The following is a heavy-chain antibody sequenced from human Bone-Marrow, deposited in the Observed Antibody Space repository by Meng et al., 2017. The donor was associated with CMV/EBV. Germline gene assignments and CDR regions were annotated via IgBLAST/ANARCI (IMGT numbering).Heavy chain of an antibody. D-gene: IGHD2-2*02. CDR2: ISAYNGNT. CDR3: ARDRYCSSTSCYTGRYYYYGMDV. CDR1: GYTFTSYG. J-gene: IGHJ6*02. V-gene: IGHV1-18*01. Sequence: ASVKVSCKASGYTFTSYGISWVRQAPGQGLEWMGWISAYNGNTNYAQKLQGRVTMTTDTSTSTAYMELRSLRSDDTAVYYCARDRYCSSTSCYTGRYYYYGMDVWGQGTTVTVS.